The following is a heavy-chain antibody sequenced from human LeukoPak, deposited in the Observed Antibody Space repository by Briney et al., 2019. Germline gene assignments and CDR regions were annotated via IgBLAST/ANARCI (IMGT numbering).Heavy chain of an antibody. Sequence: SETLSLNCTVSAYSISSGYYWGWIRQPPGKGLEWIGSIYHSGSTYYNPSLKSRVTISVDTSKNQFSLKLSSVTAADTAVYYCARRVGVALDYWGQGTLVTVSS. J-gene: IGHJ4*02. CDR2: IYHSGST. CDR3: ARRVGVALDY. CDR1: AYSISSGYY. D-gene: IGHD2-21*01. V-gene: IGHV4-38-2*02.